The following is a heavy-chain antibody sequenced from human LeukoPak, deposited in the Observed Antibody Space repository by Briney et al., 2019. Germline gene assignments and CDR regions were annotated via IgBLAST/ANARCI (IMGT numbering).Heavy chain of an antibody. J-gene: IGHJ4*02. CDR1: GGSISSYY. Sequence: SETLSLTCTASGGSISSYYWSWIRQPPGKGLEWIGYIYYSGSTNYNPSLKSRVTISVDTSKNQFSLKLSSVTAADTAVYYCARSPGDGNLDYWGQGTLVTVSS. D-gene: IGHD3-10*01. V-gene: IGHV4-59*08. CDR3: ARSPGDGNLDY. CDR2: IYYSGST.